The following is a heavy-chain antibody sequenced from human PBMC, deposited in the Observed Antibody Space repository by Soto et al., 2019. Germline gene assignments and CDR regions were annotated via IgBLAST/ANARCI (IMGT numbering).Heavy chain of an antibody. V-gene: IGHV4-59*01. CDR2: IYYSGST. J-gene: IGHJ6*02. CDR3: ARGGSQARLEWLPLHNYYYYYGMGV. Sequence: SETLSLTCTVSGGSISSYYWSWIRQPPGKGLEWIGYIYYSGSTNYNPSLKSRVTISVDTSKNQFSLKLSSVTAADTAVYYCARGGSQARLEWLPLHNYYYYYGMGVWGQGTTVTVSS. D-gene: IGHD3-3*01. CDR1: GGSISSYY.